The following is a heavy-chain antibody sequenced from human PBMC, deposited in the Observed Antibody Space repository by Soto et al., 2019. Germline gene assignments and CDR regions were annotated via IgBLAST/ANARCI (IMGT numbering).Heavy chain of an antibody. D-gene: IGHD3-16*01. Sequence: GGSLRLSCGASGFTFSSYAMSWVRQAQGKGLDWVSGISGSGGITYSADSAKGRFTISRDNSKNILYLQMNSLRAEDTAVYYCAKGITDTGGYYYYSMDVWGQGTAVTVSS. J-gene: IGHJ6*02. CDR1: GFTFSSYA. CDR2: ISGSGGIT. CDR3: AKGITDTGGYYYYSMDV. V-gene: IGHV3-23*01.